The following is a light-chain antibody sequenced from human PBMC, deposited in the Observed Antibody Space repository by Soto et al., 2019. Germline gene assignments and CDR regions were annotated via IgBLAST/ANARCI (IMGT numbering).Light chain of an antibody. J-gene: IGLJ1*01. CDR3: CSYAGSGTFV. CDR1: SSDVGSYDL. Sequence: QSALTQPASVSGSPGQSITISCTGTSSDVGSYDLVSWYQQPPGKAPKLMIYEDTKRPSGISTRFSGSKSGKAASLTISGLQAEDEADYYCCSYAGSGTFVFGTGTKLTVL. V-gene: IGLV2-23*01. CDR2: EDT.